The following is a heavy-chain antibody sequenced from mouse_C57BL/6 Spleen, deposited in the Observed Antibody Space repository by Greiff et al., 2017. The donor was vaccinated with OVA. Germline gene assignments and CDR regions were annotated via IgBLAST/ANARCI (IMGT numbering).Heavy chain of an antibody. CDR1: GFNIKDDY. CDR3: TTEGLVYFDY. V-gene: IGHV14-4*01. CDR2: IDPENGDT. Sequence: LVESGAELVRPGASVKLSCTASGFNIKDDYMHWVKQRPEQGLEWIGWIDPENGDTEYASKFQGKATITADTSSNTAYLQLSSLTSEDTAVYYCTTEGLVYFDYWGQGTTLTVSS. D-gene: IGHD2-2*01. J-gene: IGHJ2*01.